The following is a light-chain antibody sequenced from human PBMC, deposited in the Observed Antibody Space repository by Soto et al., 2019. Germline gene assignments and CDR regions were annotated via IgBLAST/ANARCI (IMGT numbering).Light chain of an antibody. V-gene: IGKV3D-20*02. J-gene: IGKJ4*01. CDR1: QSVSSSY. Sequence: EIVLTQSPGTLSLSPGERATLSCRASQSVSSSYLAWYQQKPGQAPRLLIYGASSRATGIPARFSGSGSGTDFTFTISSLEPEDFAVYYCQQRSNWPPITFGGGTKVDIK. CDR3: QQRSNWPPIT. CDR2: GAS.